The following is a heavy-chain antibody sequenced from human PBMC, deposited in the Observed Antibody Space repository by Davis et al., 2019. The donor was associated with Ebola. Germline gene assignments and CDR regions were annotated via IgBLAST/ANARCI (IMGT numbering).Heavy chain of an antibody. J-gene: IGHJ4*02. CDR3: ICSQQPFDY. CDR2: IRSKANSYAT. CDR1: GFTFSGSA. V-gene: IGHV3-73*01. Sequence: GGSLRLSCAASGFTFSGSAMHWVRQASGKGLEWVGRIRSKANSYATAYAASAKGRFTISRDDSKNTAYLQMNSLKTEDTAVYYCICSQQPFDYWGQGTLVTVSS. D-gene: IGHD3-10*02.